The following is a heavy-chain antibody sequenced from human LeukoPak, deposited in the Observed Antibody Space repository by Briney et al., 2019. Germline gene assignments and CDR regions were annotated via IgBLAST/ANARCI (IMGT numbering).Heavy chain of an antibody. J-gene: IGHJ4*02. CDR3: ARVSGEQWVSTGDY. CDR1: GYSISSGYY. D-gene: IGHD6-19*01. V-gene: IGHV4-38-2*02. Sequence: SETLSFTCTVSGYSISSGYYWGWIRQPPGKGLEWIGEIYHSGSTNYNPSLKSRVTISVDKSKNQFSLKLSSVTAADTAVYYCARVSGEQWVSTGDYWGQGTLVTVSS. CDR2: IYHSGST.